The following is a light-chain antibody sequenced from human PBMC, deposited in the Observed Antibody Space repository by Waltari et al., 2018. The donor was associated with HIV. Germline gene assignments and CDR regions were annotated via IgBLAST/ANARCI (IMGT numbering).Light chain of an antibody. CDR1: NTDVGGYHY. J-gene: IGLJ2*01. CDR2: EVS. CDR3: SSYTSSNTLV. Sequence: QSALTQPASVSGSPGQSITISCTGSNTDVGGYHYVSWYQQHPGKAPKLMIYEVSNRPSGVSNRFSGSKSGNTAALTISGLKTEDEADYYCSSYTSSNTLVFGGGTKLTVL. V-gene: IGLV2-14*01.